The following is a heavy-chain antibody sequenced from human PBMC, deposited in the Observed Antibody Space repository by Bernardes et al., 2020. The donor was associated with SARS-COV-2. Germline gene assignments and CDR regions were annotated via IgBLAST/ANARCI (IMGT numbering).Heavy chain of an antibody. CDR3: ASGDGYPIGTFDI. J-gene: IGHJ3*02. CDR2: VYGGGST. Sequence: GGSLRLSCAASGLTVSSNYISWVRQGPGMGLECVSIVYGGGSTYYADSVRGRFSISRDNSKNTLYLQMNSLRVDDTAVYYCASGDGYPIGTFDIWGRGTMVTVSS. CDR1: GLTVSSNY. V-gene: IGHV3-53*01. D-gene: IGHD5-12*01.